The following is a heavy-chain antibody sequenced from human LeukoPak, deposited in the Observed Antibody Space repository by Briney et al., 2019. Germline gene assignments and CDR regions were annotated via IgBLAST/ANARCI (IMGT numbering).Heavy chain of an antibody. Sequence: GGSLRLSCAASGFTFSSYTIKWVRQAPGKGLEHVSAIISNGGSTHYTDSVKGRFSISRDNSKNTVYLQMGSLRPEDMAVYYCARLKMGATINDYYYYYMDVWGRGTTVTVSS. CDR2: IISNGGST. CDR1: GFTFSSYT. V-gene: IGHV3-64*02. D-gene: IGHD1-26*01. J-gene: IGHJ6*03. CDR3: ARLKMGATINDYYYYYMDV.